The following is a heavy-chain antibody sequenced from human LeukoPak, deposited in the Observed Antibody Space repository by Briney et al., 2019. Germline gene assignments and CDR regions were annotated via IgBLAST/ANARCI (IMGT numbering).Heavy chain of an antibody. J-gene: IGHJ6*02. Sequence: PGGSLRLSCAASGFTFSGYWMHWVRQVPGKGPVWVSRINSDGSSTTYADSVKGRFTISRDNAKDILYLQMNSLRAEDTAVYYCGRGHFYGVDVWGQGTTVTVSS. CDR1: GFTFSGYW. CDR2: INSDGSST. V-gene: IGHV3-74*01. CDR3: GRGHFYGVDV.